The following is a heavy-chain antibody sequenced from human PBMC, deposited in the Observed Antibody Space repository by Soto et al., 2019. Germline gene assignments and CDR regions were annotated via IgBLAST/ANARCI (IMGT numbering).Heavy chain of an antibody. CDR3: ARSIVVVPAAMAHYYYYYMDV. CDR1: GFTFSSYS. V-gene: IGHV3-48*01. J-gene: IGHJ6*03. D-gene: IGHD2-2*01. CDR2: ISSSSSTI. Sequence: TGGSLRLSCAASGFTFSSYSMNWVRQAPGKGLEWVSYISSSSSTIYYADSVKGRFTISRDNAKNSLYLQMNSLRAEDTAVYYCARSIVVVPAAMAHYYYYYMDVWGKGTTITVSS.